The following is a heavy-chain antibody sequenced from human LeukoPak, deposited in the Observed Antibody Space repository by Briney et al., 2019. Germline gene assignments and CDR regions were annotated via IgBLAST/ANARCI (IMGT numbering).Heavy chain of an antibody. V-gene: IGHV1-69*13. Sequence: GASVKVSCKASGGTFSSYAISWVRQAPGQGLEWMGGIIPIFGTANYAQKFQGRVTITADESTSTAYMELSSLRSEDTAVYYCASKYYYDSSGYYRHNFDYWGQGTLVTVSS. J-gene: IGHJ4*02. D-gene: IGHD3-22*01. CDR2: IIPIFGTA. CDR1: GGTFSSYA. CDR3: ASKYYYDSSGYYRHNFDY.